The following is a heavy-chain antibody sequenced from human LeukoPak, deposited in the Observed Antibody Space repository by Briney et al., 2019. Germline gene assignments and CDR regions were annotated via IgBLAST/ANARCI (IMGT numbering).Heavy chain of an antibody. V-gene: IGHV4-39*01. D-gene: IGHD6-19*01. CDR2: IYYSGST. CDR1: GGSISSSSYY. CDR3: ARPVRYSSPNWFDP. Sequence: PSETLSLTCTVSGGSISSSSYYWGWIRQPPGKGLECIGSIYYSGSTYYNPSLKSRVTTSVDTSKNQFSLKLSSVTAADTGVYYCARPVRYSSPNWFDPWGQGTLVTVSS. J-gene: IGHJ5*02.